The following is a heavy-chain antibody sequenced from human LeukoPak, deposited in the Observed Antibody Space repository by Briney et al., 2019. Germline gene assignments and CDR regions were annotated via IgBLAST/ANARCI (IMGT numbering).Heavy chain of an antibody. Sequence: PSETLSLTCTVSGDSITGSSYYWGWLRQPPGKGLEWIGSMFYSGSTYSNPSLKSRVTISVDTSKNQFSLKLSSVTAADTAVYYCARHYYDSTGYYYFDYWGQGTLVTVSS. CDR2: MFYSGST. J-gene: IGHJ4*02. D-gene: IGHD3-22*01. V-gene: IGHV4-39*01. CDR3: ARHYYDSTGYYYFDY. CDR1: GDSITGSSYY.